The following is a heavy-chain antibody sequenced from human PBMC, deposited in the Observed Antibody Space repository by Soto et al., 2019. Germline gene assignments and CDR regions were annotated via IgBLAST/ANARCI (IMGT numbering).Heavy chain of an antibody. D-gene: IGHD2-15*01. Sequence: SETLSLTCTVSGGSISSYYWSWLRQPPGKGLEWIGYIYYSGSTNYNPSLKSRVTISVDTSKNQFSLKLSSVTAADTAVYYCARGRKVVVAATVFDYWGQGTLVTVSS. V-gene: IGHV4-59*01. J-gene: IGHJ4*02. CDR3: ARGRKVVVAATVFDY. CDR2: IYYSGST. CDR1: GGSISSYY.